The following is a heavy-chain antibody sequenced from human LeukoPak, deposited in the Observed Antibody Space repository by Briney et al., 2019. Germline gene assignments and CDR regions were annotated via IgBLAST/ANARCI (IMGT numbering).Heavy chain of an antibody. J-gene: IGHJ4*02. Sequence: GGSLRLSCADSGFTVISNYMRWVRQAPGTGLEWVSVIYSGGRTHYADSAKGRFTISRDNSKNTMYLQMNSLRAEDTAVYYCARDRLHYDSLTGYPADWGQGTLVTVSS. D-gene: IGHD3-9*01. CDR3: ARDRLHYDSLTGYPAD. CDR1: GFTVISNY. CDR2: IYSGGRT. V-gene: IGHV3-66*01.